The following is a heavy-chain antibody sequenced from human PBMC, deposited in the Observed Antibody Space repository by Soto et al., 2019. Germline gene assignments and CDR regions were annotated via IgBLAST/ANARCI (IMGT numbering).Heavy chain of an antibody. V-gene: IGHV4-31*03. CDR3: ARHADEILTGYRVYGMDV. Sequence: SETLSLTCTVSGGSISSGGYYWSWIRQHPGKGLEWIGYIYYSGSTYYNPSLKSRVTISVDTSKNQFSLKLSSLTAADTAVYYCARHADEILTGYRVYGMDVWGQGTTVTVAS. D-gene: IGHD3-9*01. CDR2: IYYSGST. CDR1: GGSISSGGYY. J-gene: IGHJ6*02.